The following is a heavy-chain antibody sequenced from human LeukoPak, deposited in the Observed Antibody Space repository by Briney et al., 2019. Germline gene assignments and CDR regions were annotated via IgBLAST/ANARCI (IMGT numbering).Heavy chain of an antibody. J-gene: IGHJ4*02. CDR3: ATFPIVGASSRGLGFDY. CDR1: GYTLTELS. Sequence: GASVKVSCKVSGYTLTELSMHWVRQAPGKGLEWMGGFDPEDGETIYAQKFQGRVTMTEDTSTDTAYMELSSLRSEDTAVYYCATFPIVGASSRGLGFDYWGQGTLVTVS. D-gene: IGHD1-26*01. V-gene: IGHV1-24*01. CDR2: FDPEDGET.